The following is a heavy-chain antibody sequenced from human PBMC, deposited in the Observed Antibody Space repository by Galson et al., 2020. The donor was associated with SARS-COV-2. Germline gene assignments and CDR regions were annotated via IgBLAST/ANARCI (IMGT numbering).Heavy chain of an antibody. V-gene: IGHV5-51*01. D-gene: IGHD1-26*01. Sequence: GESLKISCKGSGYSFTSYWIGWVRPMPGKGPEWMGIIPPGDYDTRYSPSFQGQVTISADRSISTAYLQWSSLKASDTAMYYCARHPAGGTFADYWGQGNMVTVSS. CDR1: GYSFTSYW. CDR3: ARHPAGGTFADY. CDR2: IPPGDYDT. J-gene: IGHJ4*02.